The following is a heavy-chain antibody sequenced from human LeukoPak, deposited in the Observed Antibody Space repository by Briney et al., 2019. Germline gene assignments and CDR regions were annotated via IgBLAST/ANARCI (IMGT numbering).Heavy chain of an antibody. CDR1: GGSISSYY. D-gene: IGHD2-15*01. CDR2: IYYSGST. Sequence: SGTLSLTCTVSGGSISSYYWSWIRQPPGKGLEWIGYIYYSGSTNYNPSLKSRVTISVDTSKNQFSLKLSSVTAADTAVYYCARDLYIGEGWFDPWGQGTLVTVSS. J-gene: IGHJ5*02. CDR3: ARDLYIGEGWFDP. V-gene: IGHV4-59*01.